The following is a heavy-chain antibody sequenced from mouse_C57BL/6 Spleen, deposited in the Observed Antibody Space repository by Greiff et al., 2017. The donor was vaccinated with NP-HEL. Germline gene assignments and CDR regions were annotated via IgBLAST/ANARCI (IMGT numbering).Heavy chain of an antibody. CDR1: GYTFTSYW. CDR2: IDPSDSET. Sequence: QVQLQQPGAELVRPGSSVKLSCKASGYTFTSYWMHWVKQRPIQGLEWIGNIDPSDSETHYNQKFKDKATLTVDKSSSTAYMQLSSLTAEDSAVYYCARGAQAFPFDDWGQGTTLTVSS. CDR3: ARGAQAFPFDD. V-gene: IGHV1-52*01. D-gene: IGHD3-2*02. J-gene: IGHJ2*01.